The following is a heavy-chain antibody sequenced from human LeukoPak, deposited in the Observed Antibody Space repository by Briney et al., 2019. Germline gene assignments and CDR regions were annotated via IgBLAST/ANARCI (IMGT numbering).Heavy chain of an antibody. V-gene: IGHV1-2*06. CDR3: ARDLPSTSSWGLDY. D-gene: IGHD7-27*01. CDR1: GYTFIDYY. Sequence: ASVKVSCKASGYTFIDYYIHWVRQAPGQGLEWMGRINPNSGGSNYAQNFQGRVTMTRDTSISTAYMELSRLRSDDTAVYYCARDLPSTSSWGLDYWGQGTLVTVSS. J-gene: IGHJ4*02. CDR2: INPNSGGS.